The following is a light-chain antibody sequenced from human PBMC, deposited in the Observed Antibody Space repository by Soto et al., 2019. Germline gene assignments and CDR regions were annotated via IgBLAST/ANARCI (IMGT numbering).Light chain of an antibody. Sequence: QSVLTQPPSASGSPGHSVTISCTGTSSDVGGYNDVSWYQQHPGKAPKLIIYEVSKRPSGVPDRFSGSKSGNTASLTVSGLQAEDEADYYCSSFAGRTPYVFGTGTKVTVL. J-gene: IGLJ1*01. CDR1: SSDVGGYND. CDR3: SSFAGRTPYV. CDR2: EVS. V-gene: IGLV2-8*01.